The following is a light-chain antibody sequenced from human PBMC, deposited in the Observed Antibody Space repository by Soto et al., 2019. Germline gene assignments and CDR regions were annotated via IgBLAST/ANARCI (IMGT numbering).Light chain of an antibody. J-gene: IGKJ2*01. Sequence: DIQMTQSPSTLSASIGDRVTITCRASQRITNWLVWYQQKPGKAPKLLIYKASSLESGVSSRFSGSSSGTEFTLTISGLQPDDVATYYCQQYNSYPYTFGQGTQLAIQ. CDR1: QRITNW. CDR2: KAS. CDR3: QQYNSYPYT. V-gene: IGKV1-5*03.